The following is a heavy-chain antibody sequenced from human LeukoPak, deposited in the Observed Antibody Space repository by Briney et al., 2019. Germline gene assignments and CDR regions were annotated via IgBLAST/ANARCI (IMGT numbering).Heavy chain of an antibody. Sequence: ASVKVSCKASGYTFTSYGISWVRQAPGQGLEWMGWISAYNGNTNYAQKLQGRVTMTTDTSTSTAYMELRSLRSGDTAVYYCARDNGSCGGDCYPMGYYYYGMDVWGQGTTVTVSS. CDR1: GYTFTSYG. CDR3: ARDNGSCGGDCYPMGYYYYGMDV. D-gene: IGHD2-21*02. V-gene: IGHV1-18*01. CDR2: ISAYNGNT. J-gene: IGHJ6*02.